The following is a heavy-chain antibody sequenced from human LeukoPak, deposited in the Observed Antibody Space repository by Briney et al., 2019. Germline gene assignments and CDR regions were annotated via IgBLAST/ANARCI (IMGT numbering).Heavy chain of an antibody. V-gene: IGHV3-7*01. Sequence: QSGGSLRLSCAASGFTFSSYSMNWVRQAPGKGLEWVANIKQDGREKYYGDSVKGRFTISRDHAKNSLYLQMNSLRAEDTAVYYCARPRTTVARDAFDIWGQGTMVTVSS. CDR3: ARPRTTVARDAFDI. D-gene: IGHD4-23*01. CDR1: GFTFSSYS. J-gene: IGHJ3*02. CDR2: IKQDGREK.